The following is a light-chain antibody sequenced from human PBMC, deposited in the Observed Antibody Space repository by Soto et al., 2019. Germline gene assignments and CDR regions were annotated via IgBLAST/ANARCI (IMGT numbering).Light chain of an antibody. CDR3: QQYGSSPLT. CDR2: GAS. J-gene: IGKJ4*01. CDR1: QSISSSY. Sequence: EIVLTQSPGTLSLSPGERATLSCRASQSISSSYLAWYQQKPGRAPSLLIYGASTRAIGIPDRFSGSGSETDFTLTISRLEPEDFAVYYCQQYGSSPLTFGGGTKVDIK. V-gene: IGKV3-20*01.